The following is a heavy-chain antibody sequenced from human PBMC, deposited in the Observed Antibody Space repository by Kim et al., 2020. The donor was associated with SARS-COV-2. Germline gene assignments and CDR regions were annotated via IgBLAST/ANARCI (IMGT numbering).Heavy chain of an antibody. CDR1: GGSISSSSYY. J-gene: IGHJ4*02. D-gene: IGHD6-19*01. Sequence: ETLSLTCTVSGGSISSSSYYWGWIRQPPGKGLEWIGSIYFDGNTYYTPSLKSRVTISVDTSKTQFSLKLSSVTAADTAVYFCARLTPQWLLNLWGQGTLVTVSS. CDR3: ARLTPQWLLNL. CDR2: IYFDGNT. V-gene: IGHV4-39*01.